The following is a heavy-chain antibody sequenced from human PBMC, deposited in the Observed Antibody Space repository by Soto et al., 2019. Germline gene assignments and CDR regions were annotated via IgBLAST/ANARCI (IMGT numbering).Heavy chain of an antibody. V-gene: IGHV3-23*01. CDR3: ANIEYSSSSLSGIAGY. Sequence: GWSLGLSCASSVFTFNTFAMAWVRQAPGMGLEWVSGITDSGGTRDYADSVKGRFTISRDNPKNTLFLQMNSLRAEDTAVYYCANIEYSSSSLSGIAGYWGQGTLVTVSS. CDR2: ITDSGGTR. J-gene: IGHJ4*02. CDR1: VFTFNTFA. D-gene: IGHD6-6*01.